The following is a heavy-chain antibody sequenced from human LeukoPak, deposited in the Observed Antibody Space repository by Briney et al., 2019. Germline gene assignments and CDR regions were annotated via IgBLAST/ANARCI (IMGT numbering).Heavy chain of an antibody. CDR2: IKQDGSEK. Sequence: TGGSLRLSCAASEFIFSGYWMNWVRQAPGKGLEWVANIKQDGSEKQYVDSVRGRFTISRDNAKNSLYLQMNSLRVEDTAVYYWSRRGFVGAADFWGQGTLVTVSS. D-gene: IGHD6-13*01. CDR3: SRRGFVGAADF. CDR1: EFIFSGYW. V-gene: IGHV3-7*01. J-gene: IGHJ4*02.